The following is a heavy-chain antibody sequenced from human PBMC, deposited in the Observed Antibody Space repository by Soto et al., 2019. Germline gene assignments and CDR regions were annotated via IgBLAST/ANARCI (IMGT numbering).Heavy chain of an antibody. CDR1: GDPVTSSY. D-gene: IGHD6-25*01. CDR3: ARSTSYTDSGFDS. V-gene: IGHV4-59*02. J-gene: IGHJ4*02. CDR2: IYYIGTA. Sequence: SETLSLTCVVSGDPVTSSYWSWIRQPPGKGLEWIGLIYYIGTADYNPSLKTRATISVDTSKNLFSLILTSVTAADTAVYFCARSTSYTDSGFDSWDQGTLVTVSS.